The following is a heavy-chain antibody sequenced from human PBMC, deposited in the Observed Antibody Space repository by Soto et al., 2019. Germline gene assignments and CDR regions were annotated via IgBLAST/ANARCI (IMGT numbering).Heavy chain of an antibody. CDR3: TTDGLAYVEYYYDSSGYNYY. CDR2: IKSKTDGGTT. J-gene: IGHJ4*02. Sequence: GGSLRLSCAASGFTFSNAWMNWVRQAPGKGLEWVGRIKSKTDGGTTDYAAPVKGRFTISRDDSKNTLYLQMNSLKTEDTAVYYCTTDGLAYVEYYYDSSGYNYYWGQGTLVTVSS. V-gene: IGHV3-15*07. CDR1: GFTFSNAW. D-gene: IGHD3-22*01.